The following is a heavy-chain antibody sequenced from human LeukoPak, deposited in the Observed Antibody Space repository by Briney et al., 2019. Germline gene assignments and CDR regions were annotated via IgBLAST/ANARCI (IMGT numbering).Heavy chain of an antibody. J-gene: IGHJ6*03. Sequence: GESLKISCKGSGYSFTSYWIGWVRQMPGKGLEWMGTIYPGDSDTRYSPSFQGQVTISADKSISTAYLQWSSLKASDTAMYYCARHRKEVVVVPAAPLYYYYYYMDVWGKGTTVTVSS. CDR3: ARHRKEVVVVPAAPLYYYYYYMDV. D-gene: IGHD2-2*01. CDR1: GYSFTSYW. V-gene: IGHV5-51*01. CDR2: IYPGDSDT.